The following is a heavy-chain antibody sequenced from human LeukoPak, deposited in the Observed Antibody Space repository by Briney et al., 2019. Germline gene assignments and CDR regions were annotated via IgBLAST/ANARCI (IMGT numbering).Heavy chain of an antibody. J-gene: IGHJ3*02. CDR2: INHSGST. Sequence: PSETLSLTCAVYGGSFSGYYWSWIRQPPGKGLEWIGEINHSGSTNYNPSLKSRVTISVDTSKNQFSLKLSSVTAADTAVYYCARLRALAGYSSGYDAFDIWGQGTMVTVSS. D-gene: IGHD6-19*01. CDR1: GGSFSGYY. CDR3: ARLRALAGYSSGYDAFDI. V-gene: IGHV4-34*01.